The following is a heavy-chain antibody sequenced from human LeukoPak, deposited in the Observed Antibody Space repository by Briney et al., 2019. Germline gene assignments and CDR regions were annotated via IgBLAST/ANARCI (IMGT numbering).Heavy chain of an antibody. CDR3: ARGTVSSGWNYYFDY. Sequence: SPTLSLTCAISGDSVSSNSAAWNWIRQSPSRGLEWLGRTYYRSKWYNDYAVSVKSRITINPDTSKNQFSLQLNSVTPEDTAAYYCARGTVSSGWNYYFDYWGQGTLVAVSS. V-gene: IGHV6-1*01. CDR2: TYYRSKWYN. CDR1: GDSVSSNSAA. D-gene: IGHD6-19*01. J-gene: IGHJ4*02.